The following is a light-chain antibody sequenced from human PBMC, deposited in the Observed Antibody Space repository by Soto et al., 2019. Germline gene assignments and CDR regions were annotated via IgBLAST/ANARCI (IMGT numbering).Light chain of an antibody. J-gene: IGLJ1*01. CDR3: CSYGGSYLGV. CDR1: SSDVGGYNY. V-gene: IGLV2-11*01. Sequence: QSALTQPRSVSGSPGQSVTISCTGTSSDVGGYNYVSWYQQHPGKAPKLMIYDVSKRPSGVPDRFSGSKSGNTASLTNSGHQAEDEADYYCCSYGGSYLGVFGTGTKVTVL. CDR2: DVS.